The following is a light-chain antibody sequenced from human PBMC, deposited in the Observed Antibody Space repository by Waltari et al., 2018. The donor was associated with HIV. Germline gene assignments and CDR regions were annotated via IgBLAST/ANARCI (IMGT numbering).Light chain of an antibody. CDR1: SSDVGNYNY. CDR3: CSYAGSSTFV. V-gene: IGLV2-23*02. J-gene: IGLJ2*01. CDR2: DVT. Sequence: QSALTQPASVSGSPGQSITISCTGTSSDVGNYNYVSWYQQHPGKAPKLMVYDVTKRPSGCSNRFSGSKSGNTASLTISGLQAEDEADYYCCSYAGSSTFVFGGGTKLTVL.